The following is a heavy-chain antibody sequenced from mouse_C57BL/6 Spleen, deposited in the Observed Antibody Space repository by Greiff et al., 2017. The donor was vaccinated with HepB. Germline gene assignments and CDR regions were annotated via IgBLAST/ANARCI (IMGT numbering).Heavy chain of an antibody. CDR2: IYPGSGST. CDR3: AREVGYYYGSSYAMDY. D-gene: IGHD1-1*01. V-gene: IGHV1-55*01. J-gene: IGHJ4*01. Sequence: QVQLQQPGAELVKPGASVKMSCKASGYTFTSYWLTWVKQRPGQGLEWIGDIYPGSGSTNYNEKFKSKATLTVDTSSSTAYMQLSSLTSEGSAVYYCAREVGYYYGSSYAMDYWGQGTSVTVSS. CDR1: GYTFTSYW.